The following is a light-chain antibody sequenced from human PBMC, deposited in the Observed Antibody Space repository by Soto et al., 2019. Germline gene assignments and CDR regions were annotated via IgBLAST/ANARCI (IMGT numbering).Light chain of an antibody. CDR1: QSAHSY. Sequence: EIVMTQSPATLSVSPGERATLSCRASQSAHSYLGWYQQKPGQAPRLLIDGVSTRATGIPARFSGSGARTDFTLTSSSLEPEDFAVYYCQQRRNWGRTFGQGTKVDIK. J-gene: IGKJ1*01. CDR3: QQRRNWGRT. CDR2: GVS. V-gene: IGKV3D-11*02.